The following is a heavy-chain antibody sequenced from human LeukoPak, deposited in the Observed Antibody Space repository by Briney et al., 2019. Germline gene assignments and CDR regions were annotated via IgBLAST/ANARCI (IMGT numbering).Heavy chain of an antibody. CDR2: IIPILGIA. V-gene: IGHV1-69*04. J-gene: IGHJ4*02. CDR1: GGTFSSYA. CDR3: ARGSHMYYYDSSGYYGGGSFDY. D-gene: IGHD3-22*01. Sequence: SVKVSCKASGGTFSSYAISWVRQAPGQGLEWMGRIIPILGIANYAQKFQGRVTITADKSTSTPYMELSSLRSEDTAVYYCARGSHMYYYDSSGYYGGGSFDYWGQGTLVTVSS.